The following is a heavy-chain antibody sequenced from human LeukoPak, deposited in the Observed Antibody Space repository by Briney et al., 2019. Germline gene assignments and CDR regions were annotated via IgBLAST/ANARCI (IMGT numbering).Heavy chain of an antibody. V-gene: IGHV4-59*01. CDR3: ARDRTTVTKKGNWFDP. J-gene: IGHJ5*02. CDR1: GGSISSYY. D-gene: IGHD4-17*01. Sequence: SETLSLTCTVSGGSISSYYWSWIRQPPGKGLEWIGYIYYSGSTNYNPSLKSRVTISVATSKNQFSLKLSSVTAADTAVYYCARDRTTVTKKGNWFDPWGQGTLVTVSS. CDR2: IYYSGST.